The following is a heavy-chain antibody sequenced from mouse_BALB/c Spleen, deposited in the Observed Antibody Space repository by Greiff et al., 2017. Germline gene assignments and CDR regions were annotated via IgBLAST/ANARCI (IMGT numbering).Heavy chain of an antibody. V-gene: IGHV5-17*02. D-gene: IGHD1-1*01. Sequence: DVMLVESGGGLVQPGGSRKLSCAASGFTFSSFGMHWVRQAPEKGLEWVAYISSGSSTIYYADTVKGRFTISRDNPKNTLFLQMTSLRSEDTAMYYCATYYGSSYPYAMDYWGQGTSVTVSS. CDR3: ATYYGSSYPYAMDY. CDR2: ISSGSSTI. CDR1: GFTFSSFG. J-gene: IGHJ4*01.